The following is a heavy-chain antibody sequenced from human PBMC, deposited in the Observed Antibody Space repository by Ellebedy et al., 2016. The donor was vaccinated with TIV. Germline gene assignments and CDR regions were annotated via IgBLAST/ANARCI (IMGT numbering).Heavy chain of an antibody. CDR1: GFIFSDYY. J-gene: IGHJ5*02. D-gene: IGHD1-26*01. V-gene: IGHV3-11*01. CDR2: ISSSGTPI. Sequence: GGSLRLSCAASGFIFSDYYMSWIRQAPGKGLEWISYISSSGTPIYYADSVKGRFTISRDNAKNSLDLQMNSLRAEDTAVYYCARDTRFIDQQHNWFDPWGQGTQVTVSS. CDR3: ARDTRFIDQQHNWFDP.